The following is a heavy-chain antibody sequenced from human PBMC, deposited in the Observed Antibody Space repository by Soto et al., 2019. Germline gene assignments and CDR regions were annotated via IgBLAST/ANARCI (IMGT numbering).Heavy chain of an antibody. J-gene: IGHJ5*02. V-gene: IGHV3-66*01. CDR2: IYSGGTT. Sequence: PGGSLRLSCAASGFTVSSNYMSWVRQAPGKGLEWVSVIYSGGTTYYADSVKGRFTISRDNSKNTLYLQMNSLRAEDTAVYYCARNGDSSDYRGWFDPWGQGVTVSS. CDR1: GFTVSSNY. CDR3: ARNGDSSDYRGWFDP. D-gene: IGHD3-22*01.